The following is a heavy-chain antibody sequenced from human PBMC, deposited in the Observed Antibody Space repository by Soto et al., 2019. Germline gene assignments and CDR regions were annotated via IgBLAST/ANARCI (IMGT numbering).Heavy chain of an antibody. Sequence: VASLKVSCHASGYTFTSYDINWGRQATGQGLGWMGWMNPNSGNTGYAQKFQGRVTMTRNTSISTAYMELSSLRSEDTAVYYCARVRELVSIRGEATGYLDVWGQGTTVTVS. V-gene: IGHV1-8*01. CDR3: ARVRELVSIRGEATGYLDV. D-gene: IGHD3-22*01. CDR1: GYTFTSYD. CDR2: MNPNSGNT. J-gene: IGHJ6*02.